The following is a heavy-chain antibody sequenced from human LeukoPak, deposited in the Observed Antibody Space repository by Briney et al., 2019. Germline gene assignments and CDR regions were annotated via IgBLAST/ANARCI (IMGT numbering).Heavy chain of an antibody. V-gene: IGHV1-3*01. CDR2: INAGNGNT. CDR1: GYTFTSFV. J-gene: IGHJ6*02. CDR3: ARDATRYGMDV. Sequence: ASVKVSCKASGYTFTSFVIHWVRRAPGQRLEGMGWINAGNGNTKYSQKFQGRVTITRDTSASTAYMELSSLRSEDTAAYYCARDATRYGMDVWGQGTTVTVSS.